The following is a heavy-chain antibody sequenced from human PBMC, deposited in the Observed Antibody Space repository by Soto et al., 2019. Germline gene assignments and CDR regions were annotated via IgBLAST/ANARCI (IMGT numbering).Heavy chain of an antibody. CDR1: GFTVTSNY. Sequence: EVQLVESGGGLIQPGGSLRLSCAASGFTVTSNYMSWVRQASGNGLECVSLIYSGGSTYYADSVKGRFTISRDNSKNTLYVQMKSLRAVDTAVYYCERIRLRGSISAMDGWGQGTTVTVSS. J-gene: IGHJ6*02. D-gene: IGHD3-16*01. V-gene: IGHV3-53*01. CDR2: IYSGGST. CDR3: ERIRLRGSISAMDG.